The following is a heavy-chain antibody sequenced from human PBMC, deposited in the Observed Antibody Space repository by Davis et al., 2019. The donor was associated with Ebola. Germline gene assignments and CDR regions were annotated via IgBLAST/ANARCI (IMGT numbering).Heavy chain of an antibody. V-gene: IGHV3-23*01. J-gene: IGHJ3*02. Sequence: GGSLRPSCAAPGFTFSSYSMSWVRQAPGQRLEWVSAISGSGGSTYYADSVKGRFTISRDNSKNTLYLQMNSLRAEDTAVYYCAKVRSYDAFDIWGQGTMVTVSS. CDR3: AKVRSYDAFDI. CDR1: GFTFSSYS. CDR2: ISGSGGST.